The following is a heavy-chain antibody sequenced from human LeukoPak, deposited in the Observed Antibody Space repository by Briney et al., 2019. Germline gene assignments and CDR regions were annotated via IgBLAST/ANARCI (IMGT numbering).Heavy chain of an antibody. CDR3: AKRVAPSSGNYRDY. Sequence: GGSLRLSCAASGFTFSTYGMSWVRQAPGKGLEWVSAISGPGGSTYYADSVKGRFTISRDNSKNTLYVQMNSLTVDDTAVYYCAKRVAPSSGNYRDYWGPGTLVTVSS. D-gene: IGHD6-19*01. CDR2: ISGPGGST. V-gene: IGHV3-23*01. CDR1: GFTFSTYG. J-gene: IGHJ4*02.